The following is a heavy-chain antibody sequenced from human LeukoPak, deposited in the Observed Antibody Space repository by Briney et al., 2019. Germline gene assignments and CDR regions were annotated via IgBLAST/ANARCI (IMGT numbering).Heavy chain of an antibody. CDR2: IIPIFGTA. V-gene: IGHV1-69*13. D-gene: IGHD2-15*01. CDR3: ARDVSRVVVNWFDP. J-gene: IGHJ5*02. Sequence: SVKVSRKASGGTFSSYAISWVRQAPGQGLEWMGGIIPIFGTANYAQKFQGRVTITADESTSTAYMELSSLRSEDTAVYYCARDVSRVVVNWFDPWGQGTLVTVSS. CDR1: GGTFSSYA.